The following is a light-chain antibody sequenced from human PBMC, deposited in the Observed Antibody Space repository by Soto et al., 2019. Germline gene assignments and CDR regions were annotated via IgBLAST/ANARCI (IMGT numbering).Light chain of an antibody. J-gene: IGKJ2*01. CDR1: QSVSSNY. V-gene: IGKV3-20*01. CDR2: GAS. CDR3: HQYGTSPAHI. Sequence: EIVLTQSPGTLSLSPGERATLSCRASQSVSSNYLAWYQQKPGQAPRLLIYGASSRSTGIPDRFSGSGSGTDFTLTISRLEPEDFAVYYCHQYGTSPAHIFGQGTKLEVK.